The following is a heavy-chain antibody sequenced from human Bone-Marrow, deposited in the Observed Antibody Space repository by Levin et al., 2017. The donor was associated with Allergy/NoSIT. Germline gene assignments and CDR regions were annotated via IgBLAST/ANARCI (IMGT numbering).Heavy chain of an antibody. J-gene: IGHJ4*02. D-gene: IGHD2-15*01. Sequence: LSLTCAASGFTFSSYAMHWVRQAPGKGLEWVAVISYDGSNKYYADSVKGRFTISRDNSKNTLYLQMNSLRAEDTAVYYCARDGLDYSLRGLDYWGQGTLVTVSS. CDR2: ISYDGSNK. CDR1: GFTFSSYA. CDR3: ARDGLDYSLRGLDY. V-gene: IGHV3-30-3*01.